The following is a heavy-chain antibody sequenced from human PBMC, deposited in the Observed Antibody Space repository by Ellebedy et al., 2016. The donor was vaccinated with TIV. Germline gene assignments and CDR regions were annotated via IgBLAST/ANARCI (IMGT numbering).Heavy chain of an antibody. D-gene: IGHD6-19*01. J-gene: IGHJ6*02. CDR3: TTIAVAGTSFPHYYYYYGMDV. CDR2: IKSKTDGGTT. Sequence: GESLKISCAASGFTFSSYSMNWVRQAPGKGLEWVGRIKSKTDGGTTDYAAPVKGRFTISRDDSKNTLYLQMNSLKTEDTAVYYCTTIAVAGTSFPHYYYYYGMDVWGQGTTVTVSS. CDR1: GFTFSSYS. V-gene: IGHV3-15*01.